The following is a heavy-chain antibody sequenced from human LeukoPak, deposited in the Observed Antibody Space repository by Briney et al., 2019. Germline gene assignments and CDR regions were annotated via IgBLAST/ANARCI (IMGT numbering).Heavy chain of an antibody. CDR3: ARDDDYSGNNLDY. CDR2: IWNDGSYR. Sequence: PGGSPRLSCTASGFAFSRYGMHWVRQAPGKGLEWVAVIWNDGSYRNHADSVKGRFTISRDNSKNALYLQMNSLRAEDTAVYFCARDDDYSGNNLDYWGQGTLVAVSS. J-gene: IGHJ4*02. CDR1: GFAFSRYG. V-gene: IGHV3-33*01. D-gene: IGHD2-15*01.